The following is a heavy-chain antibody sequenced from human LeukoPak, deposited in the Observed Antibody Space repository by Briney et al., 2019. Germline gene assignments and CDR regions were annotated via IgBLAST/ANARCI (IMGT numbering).Heavy chain of an antibody. V-gene: IGHV3-7*03. CDR3: ARHLQLERPYYYYGMDV. Sequence: GGSLRLSCAASGFTVSSNYMSWVRQAPGKGLEWVANIKQDGSEKYYVDSVKGRFTISRDNAKNSLYLQMNSLRAEDTAVYYCARHLQLERPYYYYGMDVWGKGTTVTVSS. CDR1: GFTVSSNY. CDR2: IKQDGSEK. D-gene: IGHD1-1*01. J-gene: IGHJ6*04.